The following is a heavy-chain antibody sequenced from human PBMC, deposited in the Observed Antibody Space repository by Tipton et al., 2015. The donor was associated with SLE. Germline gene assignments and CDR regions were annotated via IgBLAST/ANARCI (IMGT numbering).Heavy chain of an antibody. CDR2: ISAYNGNT. V-gene: IGHV1-18*01. J-gene: IGHJ5*02. Sequence: QLVQSGAEVKKPGASVKVSCKASGYTFTSYDINWVRQAPGQGLEWMGWISAYNGNTNYAQKLQGRVTMTTDTSTSTAYMELRSLRSDDTAVYYCARGGERVTTVTSYNWFDPWGQGTLVTVSS. CDR1: GYTFTSYD. D-gene: IGHD4-17*01. CDR3: ARGGERVTTVTSYNWFDP.